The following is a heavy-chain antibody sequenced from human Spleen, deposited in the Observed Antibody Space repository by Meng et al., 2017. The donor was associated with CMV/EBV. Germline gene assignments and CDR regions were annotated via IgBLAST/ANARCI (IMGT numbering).Heavy chain of an antibody. CDR3: TRLWSTGGFDP. Sequence: ARKPSGKGRGWVGRIRTEANGYAAEYAASVKGRFTISRDDSKKTAYLQMSSLKTEDTAVYYCTRLWSTGGFDPWGQGTLVTVSS. V-gene: IGHV3-73*01. J-gene: IGHJ5*02. D-gene: IGHD2-2*01. CDR2: IRTEANGYAA.